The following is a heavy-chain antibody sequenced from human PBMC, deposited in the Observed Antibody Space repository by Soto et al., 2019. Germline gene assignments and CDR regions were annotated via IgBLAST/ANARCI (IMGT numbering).Heavy chain of an antibody. CDR2: INPNSGGT. V-gene: IGHV1-2*04. CDR1: GYSFTSHY. CDR3: ASYIAVAGHVDAFDI. D-gene: IGHD6-19*01. J-gene: IGHJ3*02. Sequence: ASVKVSCKAIGYSFTSHYMHCVRQAPGQGLEWMGWINPNSGGTNYAQKFQGWVTMTRDTSISTAYMELSRLRSDDTAVYYCASYIAVAGHVDAFDICGQGTMVTV.